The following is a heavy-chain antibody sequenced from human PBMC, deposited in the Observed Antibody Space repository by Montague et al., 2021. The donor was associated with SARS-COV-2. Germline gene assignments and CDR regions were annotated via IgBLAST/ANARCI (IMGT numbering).Heavy chain of an antibody. V-gene: IGHV4-59*01. CDR3: ARVQNICFIANCVNYFDL. Sequence: SETLSLTCSVSGGSTSNYYWTWIRQPPGKGLQWIGYIFYTGSTKFNPSLKSRVSMSLDTSKNHFSLRLSAVTAADTARYYCARVQNICFIANCVNYFDLWGLGALVTVSS. J-gene: IGHJ4*02. CDR1: GGSTSNYY. D-gene: IGHD1-1*01. CDR2: IFYTGST.